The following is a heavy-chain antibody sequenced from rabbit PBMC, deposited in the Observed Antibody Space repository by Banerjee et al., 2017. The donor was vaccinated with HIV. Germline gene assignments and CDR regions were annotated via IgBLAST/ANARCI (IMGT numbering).Heavy chain of an antibody. Sequence: QEQLEESGGDLVKPEGSLTLTCTASGFSFSSSYWMSWVRQAPGKGLEWIACIYAGSSVGTYYASWAKGRFTISKTSSTTVTLQMTSLTAADTATYFCARWLGYFALWGQGTLVTVS. D-gene: IGHD4-1*01. CDR1: GFSFSSSYW. J-gene: IGHJ4*01. V-gene: IGHV1S45*01. CDR2: IYAGSSVGT. CDR3: ARWLGYFAL.